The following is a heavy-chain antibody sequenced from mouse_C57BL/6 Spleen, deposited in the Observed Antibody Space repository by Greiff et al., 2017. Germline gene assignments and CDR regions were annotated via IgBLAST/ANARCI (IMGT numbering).Heavy chain of an antibody. CDR3: ARWLLYAMDY. CDR1: GYTFTSYW. D-gene: IGHD3-3*01. Sequence: QVQLKQPGAELVMPGASVKLSCKASGYTFTSYWMHWVKQRPGQGLEWIGEIDPSDSYTNYNQKFKGKSTLTVDKSSSTAYMQLSSLTSEDSAVYYCARWLLYAMDYWGQGTSVTVSS. J-gene: IGHJ4*01. V-gene: IGHV1-69*01. CDR2: IDPSDSYT.